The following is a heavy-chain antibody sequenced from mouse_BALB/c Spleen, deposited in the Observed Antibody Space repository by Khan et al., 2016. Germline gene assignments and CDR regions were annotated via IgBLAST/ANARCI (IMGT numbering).Heavy chain of an antibody. V-gene: IGHV9-3*02. Sequence: QIQLVQSGPELKKPGETVKISCKASGYTFTNYGMNWVKQAPGKGLKWMGWINTNTGEPTYAEEFKGRFAFSLETYASTAYLQLNNLKNEYTSTYFCASYDYDMGFAYWGQGTLVTVSA. CDR3: ASYDYDMGFAY. D-gene: IGHD2-4*01. CDR2: INTNTGEP. CDR1: GYTFTNYG. J-gene: IGHJ3*01.